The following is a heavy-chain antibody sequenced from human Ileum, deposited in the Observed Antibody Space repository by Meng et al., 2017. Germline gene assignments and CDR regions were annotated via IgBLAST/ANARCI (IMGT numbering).Heavy chain of an antibody. CDR1: GLSVSDSY. V-gene: IGHV3-30*01. CDR2: ISYDGSNK. D-gene: IGHD3-22*01. J-gene: IGHJ4*02. Sequence: GESLKISCAASGLSVSDSYMTWIRQAPGKGLEWVAVISYDGSNKYYADSVKGRFTISRDNSKNTLYLQMNSLRAEDTAVYYCASPTYYYASSGYKRVVPFGYWGQGTLVTVSS. CDR3: ASPTYYYASSGYKRVVPFGY.